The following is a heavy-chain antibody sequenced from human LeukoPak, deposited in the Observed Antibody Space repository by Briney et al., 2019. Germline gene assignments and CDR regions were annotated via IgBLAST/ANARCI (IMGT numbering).Heavy chain of an antibody. CDR3: ARERGYSGYDYNWFDP. V-gene: IGHV1-2*02. Sequence: ASVTVSCKASGYTFTGYYMHWVRQAPGQGLEWMGWINPNSGGTNYAQKFQGRVTMTRDTSISTAYMELSRLRSDDTAVYYCARERGYSGYDYNWFDPWGQGTLVTVSS. CDR2: INPNSGGT. D-gene: IGHD5-12*01. CDR1: GYTFTGYY. J-gene: IGHJ5*02.